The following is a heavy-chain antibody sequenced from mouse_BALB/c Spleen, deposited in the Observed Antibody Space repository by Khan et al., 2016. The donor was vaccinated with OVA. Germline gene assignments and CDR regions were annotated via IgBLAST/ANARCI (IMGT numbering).Heavy chain of an antibody. CDR1: GFSLTSYG. CDR3: VKHNCGTPYAMDY. Sequence: VQLKQSGPGLVAPSQSLSITCTVSGFSLTSYGVNWVRQPPGKGLEWLGVIWGDGSTNYHSALISRLSISKDNYKSQVFLKLNSLHTDDTATYYCVKHNCGTPYAMDYWGQGTAVTVSS. V-gene: IGHV2-3*01. D-gene: IGHD2-1*01. J-gene: IGHJ4*01. CDR2: IWGDGST.